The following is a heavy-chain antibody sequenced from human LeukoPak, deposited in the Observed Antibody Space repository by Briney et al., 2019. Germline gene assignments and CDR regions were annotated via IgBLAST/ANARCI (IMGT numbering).Heavy chain of an antibody. V-gene: IGHV3-30*02. CDR2: IRYDGSYK. J-gene: IGHJ4*02. CDR3: AKDWAAYCGADCHSAFDY. CDR1: QITFSSYG. D-gene: IGHD2-21*01. Sequence: PGGSLRLSCAAPQITFSSYGMHWVRQAPGKGLEWVAFIRYDGSYKYYADFVKDRFTISRDNSKDMVYLQMNSLTAEDTAVYYCAKDWAAYCGADCHSAFDYWDQGTLVTVSS.